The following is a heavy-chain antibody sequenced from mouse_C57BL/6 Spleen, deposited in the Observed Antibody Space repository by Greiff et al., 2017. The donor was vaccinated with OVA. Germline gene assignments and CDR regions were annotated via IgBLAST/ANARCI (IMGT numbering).Heavy chain of an antibody. CDR2: ISSGGSYT. CDR1: GFTFSSYG. Sequence: EVHLVESGGDLVKPGGSLKLSCAASGFTFSSYGMSWVRQTPDKRLEWVATISSGGSYTYYPASVKGRFTISRDNAKNTLYLQMSSLKSEDTAMYYFARYDYDGWYFDVWGTGTTVTVSS. J-gene: IGHJ1*03. D-gene: IGHD2-4*01. V-gene: IGHV5-6*01. CDR3: ARYDYDGWYFDV.